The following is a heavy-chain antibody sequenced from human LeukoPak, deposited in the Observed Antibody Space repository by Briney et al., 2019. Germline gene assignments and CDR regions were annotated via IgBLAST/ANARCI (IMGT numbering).Heavy chain of an antibody. J-gene: IGHJ4*02. V-gene: IGHV1-69*13. CDR2: IIPIFGTA. D-gene: IGHD3-10*01. Sequence: SVKVSCKASGGTFSSYAISWVRQAPGQGLEWMGGIIPIFGTANYAQKFQGRVTITADESTSTAYMELSSLRSEDTAVYYCARVFVYYYGSGSYNFDYWGQGTLVTVSS. CDR3: ARVFVYYYGSGSYNFDY. CDR1: GGTFSSYA.